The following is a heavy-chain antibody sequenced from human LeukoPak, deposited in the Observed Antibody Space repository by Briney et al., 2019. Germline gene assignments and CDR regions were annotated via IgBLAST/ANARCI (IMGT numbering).Heavy chain of an antibody. CDR2: ISSNGGST. CDR3: ARGDAFDI. CDR1: GFTFSSYA. Sequence: GGSLRLSCAASGFTFSSYAMHWVRQAPGKGLEYVSAISSNGGSTYYANSVKGRSTISRDNSKNTLYLQMGSLRAEDMAVYYCARGDAFDIWGQGTMVTVSS. J-gene: IGHJ3*02. V-gene: IGHV3-64*01.